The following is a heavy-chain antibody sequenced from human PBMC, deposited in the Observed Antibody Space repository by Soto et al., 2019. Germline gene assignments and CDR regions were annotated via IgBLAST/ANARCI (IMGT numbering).Heavy chain of an antibody. CDR3: VKGGDWY. D-gene: IGHD3-9*01. CDR1: GFTFSSYA. CDR2: LSASGGDT. Sequence: EVQLLESGGDLVQPGGSLRLSCAASGFTFSSYAMTWVRQAPGKGLEWVSTLSASGGDTYYADSVKGRFTISRDNSKNTLYLQMNRLGAEETAVYYCVKGGDWYWGQGTLVTVSS. V-gene: IGHV3-23*01. J-gene: IGHJ4*02.